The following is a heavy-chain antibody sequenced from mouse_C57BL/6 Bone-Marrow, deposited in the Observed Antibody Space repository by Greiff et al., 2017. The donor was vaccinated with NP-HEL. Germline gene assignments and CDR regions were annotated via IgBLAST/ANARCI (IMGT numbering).Heavy chain of an antibody. D-gene: IGHD2-1*01. CDR3: ARSPLYHGNYDWYFYV. J-gene: IGHJ1*03. CDR1: GFSLTSYA. V-gene: IGHV2-9-1*01. Sequence: VKVEESGPGLVAPSQSLSITCTVSGFSLTSYAISWVRQPPGTGLEWLGVIWTGGVTNYNSALQSRLSISHDNSKSQVFLKRNSLQTDDTARYYCARSPLYHGNYDWYFYVWGTGTTVTVSS. CDR2: IWTGGVT.